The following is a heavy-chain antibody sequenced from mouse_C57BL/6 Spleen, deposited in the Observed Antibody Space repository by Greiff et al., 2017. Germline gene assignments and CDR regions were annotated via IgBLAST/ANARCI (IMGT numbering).Heavy chain of an antibody. CDR1: GYTFTDYY. Sequence: VQLQQSGPVLVKPGASVKMSCKASGYTFTDYYMNWVKQSHGKSLEWIGVINPYNGGTSYNQKFKGKATLTVDKSSSTAYMELNSLTSEDSAVYDCARGLWSFDYWGQGTTLTVSS. D-gene: IGHD1-1*02. J-gene: IGHJ2*01. CDR3: ARGLWSFDY. CDR2: INPYNGGT. V-gene: IGHV1-19*01.